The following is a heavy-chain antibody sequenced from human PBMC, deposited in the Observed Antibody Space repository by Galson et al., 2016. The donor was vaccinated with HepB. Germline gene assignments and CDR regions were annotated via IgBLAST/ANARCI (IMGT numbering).Heavy chain of an antibody. Sequence: SLRLSCAAPGFIFSGSAMHWVRQASGKGLEWLGRIRSKANSYATTYAASVKGRFTISRDNSKNTLYLQMNSLRAEDTAIYYCAKGWPPHPYGMDVWGQGTTVTVSS. CDR1: GFIFSGSA. V-gene: IGHV3-73*01. CDR2: IRSKANSYAT. J-gene: IGHJ6*02. CDR3: AKGWPPHPYGMDV.